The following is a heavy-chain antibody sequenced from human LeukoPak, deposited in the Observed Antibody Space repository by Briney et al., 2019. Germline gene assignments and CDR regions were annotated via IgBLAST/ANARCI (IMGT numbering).Heavy chain of an antibody. J-gene: IGHJ5*02. V-gene: IGHV4-59*08. CDR1: GGSISSHY. CDR2: IYYSGST. D-gene: IGHD3-22*01. Sequence: PSETLSLTCTVSGGSISSHYWSWIRQPPGKGLEWTGYIYYSGSTNYNPSLKSRVTISVDTSKNQFSLKLSSVTAADTAVYYCARLYYDSSRYPNWFDPWGQGTLVTVSS. CDR3: ARLYYDSSRYPNWFDP.